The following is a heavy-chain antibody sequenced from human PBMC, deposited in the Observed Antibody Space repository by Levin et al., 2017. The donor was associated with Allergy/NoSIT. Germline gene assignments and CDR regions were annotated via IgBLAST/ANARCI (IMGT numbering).Heavy chain of an antibody. CDR1: GFTFSSYW. V-gene: IGHV3-7*01. CDR3: ARDRSGSSFAAGYFDL. J-gene: IGHJ2*01. Sequence: PGGSLRLSCAASGFTFSSYWMTWVRQAPGKGLEWVANINQDGSEKYYVDSVKGRFAISRDNAKNSLFLQMNSLRAEDTAVYYCARDRSGSSFAAGYFDLWGRGTLVTVSS. CDR2: INQDGSEK. D-gene: IGHD1-26*01.